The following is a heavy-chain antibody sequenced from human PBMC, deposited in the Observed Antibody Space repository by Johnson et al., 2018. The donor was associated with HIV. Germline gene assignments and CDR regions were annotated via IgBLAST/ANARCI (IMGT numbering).Heavy chain of an antibody. Sequence: VQLVESGGGVVQPGGSLRLSCAASGFTFSSYGMHWVRQAPGKGLEWVAVISYDGSNKYYADSVKGRFTISRDNSKNTLYLQMNSLRAEDTAVYYCAKNSAAFDIWGQGTMVTVSS. CDR2: ISYDGSNK. V-gene: IGHV3-30*19. D-gene: IGHD2/OR15-2a*01. CDR3: AKNSAAFDI. J-gene: IGHJ3*02. CDR1: GFTFSSYG.